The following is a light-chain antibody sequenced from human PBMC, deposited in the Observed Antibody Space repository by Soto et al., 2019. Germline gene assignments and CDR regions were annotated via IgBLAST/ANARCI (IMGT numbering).Light chain of an antibody. Sequence: DIQMTQSPSSLSASVGDRITITCLASPGIYNFLAWYQQTPGKVPTLLIYAASTLRSGVPSRFSGSGSGTDFNLTISSLQPEDGATYYCQKYNTAPLTFGGGTKVEIK. CDR1: PGIYNF. V-gene: IGKV1-27*01. CDR2: AAS. CDR3: QKYNTAPLT. J-gene: IGKJ4*01.